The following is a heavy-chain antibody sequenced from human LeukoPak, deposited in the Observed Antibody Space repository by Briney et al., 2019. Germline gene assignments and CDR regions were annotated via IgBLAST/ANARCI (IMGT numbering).Heavy chain of an antibody. V-gene: IGHV3-23*01. CDR1: GFIFSNYA. CDR2: ISGSGGST. D-gene: IGHD5-18*01. J-gene: IGHJ3*01. CDR3: AKASGYSYGYDAFDV. Sequence: GGSLRLSCAASGFIFSNYAMSWLRQAPGKGLEWVSVISGSGGSTYYADSVKGRFTISRDNSKNTLYLQMYSLRAEDTAEYYCAKASGYSYGYDAFDVWGQGTMVTVSS.